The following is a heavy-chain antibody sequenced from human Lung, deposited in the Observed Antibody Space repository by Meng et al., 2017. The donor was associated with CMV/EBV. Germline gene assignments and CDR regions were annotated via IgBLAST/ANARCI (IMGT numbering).Heavy chain of an antibody. J-gene: IGHJ4*02. CDR1: GDSVSSNCAA. V-gene: IGHV6-1*01. Sequence: SETLSLXCAISGDSVSSNCAAWNWIRQSPSRGLEWRGRTYYRSKWYNDYTVSVKSRITINQDTSKNQFSLQLNSVTPKDTAVYYCARGSTQYDYWGQGTLVTVSS. D-gene: IGHD2-2*01. CDR3: ARGSTQYDY. CDR2: TYYRSKWYN.